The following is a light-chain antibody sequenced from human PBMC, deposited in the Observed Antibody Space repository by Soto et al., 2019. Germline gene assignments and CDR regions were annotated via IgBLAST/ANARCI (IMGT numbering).Light chain of an antibody. CDR1: QRRIYSDGNTY. CDR3: MQGTHWPPT. CDR2: KVS. Sequence: DVVSIQPPLSLPVTLGQPASISCGANQRRIYSDGNTYLNWFQQRPGQAPRRLIYKVSSRDTGVPDRFSGSGSGTDFTLKISRVEAEDVGVYYCMQGTHWPPTFGQGTKVDIK. J-gene: IGKJ1*01. V-gene: IGKV2-30*01.